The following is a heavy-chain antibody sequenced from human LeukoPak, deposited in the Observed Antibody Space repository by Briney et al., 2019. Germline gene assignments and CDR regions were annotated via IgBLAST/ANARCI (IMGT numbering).Heavy chain of an antibody. Sequence: ASVKVSCKASGYTFTGYYMHWVRQAPGQGLEWMGWINPNSGGTKYARNFQGRVIMTRDTSISTAYMELSRLISDDTAVYYCAREPSYGWSLGYWGQGTLVTVSS. CDR1: GYTFTGYY. V-gene: IGHV1-2*02. CDR3: AREPSYGWSLGY. D-gene: IGHD6-19*01. CDR2: INPNSGGT. J-gene: IGHJ4*02.